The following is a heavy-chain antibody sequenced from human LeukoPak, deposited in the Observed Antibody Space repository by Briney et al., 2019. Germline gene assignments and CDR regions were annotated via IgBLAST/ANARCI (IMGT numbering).Heavy chain of an antibody. J-gene: IGHJ4*02. CDR2: FDPEDGET. CDR3: AIAYDSSGYPDY. D-gene: IGHD3-22*01. Sequence: ASVKVSCKVPGYTLTELSMHWVRQAPGKGLEWMGGFDPEDGETIYAQKFQGRVTMTEDTSTDTAYMELSSLRSEDTAVYYCAIAYDSSGYPDYWGPGTLVTVSS. CDR1: GYTLTELS. V-gene: IGHV1-24*01.